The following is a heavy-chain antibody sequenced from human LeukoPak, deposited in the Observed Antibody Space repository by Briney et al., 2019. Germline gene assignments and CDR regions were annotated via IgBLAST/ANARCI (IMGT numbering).Heavy chain of an antibody. V-gene: IGHV4-34*01. CDR1: GGSFSGYY. Sequence: PSETLSLTCAVYGGSFSGYYWSWIRQPPGKGLEWIGEINHSGSTNYNPSLKSRVTISVDTSKNQFSLKLSSVTAADTAVYYCARGFYATAVAGTFYIDVWGKGTTVTVSS. CDR2: INHSGST. D-gene: IGHD6-19*01. J-gene: IGHJ6*03. CDR3: ARGFYATAVAGTFYIDV.